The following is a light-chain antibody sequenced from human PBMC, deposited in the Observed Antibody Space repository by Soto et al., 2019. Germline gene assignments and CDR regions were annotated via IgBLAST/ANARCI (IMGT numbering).Light chain of an antibody. V-gene: IGLV2-14*01. CDR1: SSDVGGYNY. J-gene: IGLJ1*01. Sequence: QSVLTQPASVSGSPGQSITISCTGTSSDVGGYNYVSWYQQSPGKAPKLMIYDVSTRPSGVSYRFSGSKSGNTASLTISGLQAEDEADYYCSSYTRSSTLVFGSGTKVPVL. CDR2: DVS. CDR3: SSYTRSSTLV.